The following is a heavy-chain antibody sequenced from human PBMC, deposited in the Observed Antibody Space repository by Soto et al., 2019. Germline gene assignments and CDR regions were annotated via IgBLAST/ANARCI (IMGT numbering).Heavy chain of an antibody. CDR1: GGTFSSYA. CDR3: TRDRGRRYNDGRGYYYSAY. V-gene: IGHV1-69*01. J-gene: IGHJ4*02. D-gene: IGHD3-22*01. Sequence: QVQLVQSGAEVKKPGSSVKVSCKASGGTFSSYAISWVRQAPGQGLEWMGGIIPIFGTANYAQKLQGRVTITADESTNTAYMELSSLRPEDTAVYYCTRDRGRRYNDGRGYYYSAYWGQGTLVTVSS. CDR2: IIPIFGTA.